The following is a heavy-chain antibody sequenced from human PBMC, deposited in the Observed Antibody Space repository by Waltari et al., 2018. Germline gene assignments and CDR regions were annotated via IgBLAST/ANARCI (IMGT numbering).Heavy chain of an antibody. J-gene: IGHJ5*02. V-gene: IGHV1-18*01. D-gene: IGHD3-22*01. CDR3: ARLYDASAYYNTYLDP. CDR2: IRGYDGDT. CDR1: GSTFSNYG. Sequence: QVQLVQSGAEVRKPGASVKVSCKASGSTFSNYGIAWVEQAPGQGLEWMGWIRGYDGDTKYAREFEGRLTVTTDTSTNTAHMELRSLRSDDTAVYYCARLYDASAYYNTYLDPWGQGALVTVSS.